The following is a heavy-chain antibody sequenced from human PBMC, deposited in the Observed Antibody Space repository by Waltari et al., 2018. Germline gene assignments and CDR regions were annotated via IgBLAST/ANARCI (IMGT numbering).Heavy chain of an antibody. CDR3: ARDIRSSSWAQNY. D-gene: IGHD6-13*01. CDR2: SHIGGAT. Sequence: EVQLVESGGTLIQPGGSLRLSCAISGVAVSANFFTWVRQAPGKGLEGGSVSHIGGATDYADSVRGRFTISRDNARNTLYLQMNSLRAEDTAVYYCARDIRSSSWAQNYWGQGTLVTVSS. CDR1: GVAVSANF. V-gene: IGHV3-53*01. J-gene: IGHJ4*02.